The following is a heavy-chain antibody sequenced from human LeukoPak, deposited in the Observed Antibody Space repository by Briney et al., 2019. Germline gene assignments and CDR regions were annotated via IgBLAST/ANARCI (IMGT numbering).Heavy chain of an antibody. Sequence: GESLKISCKGSGYNFNDHWIGWVRQMPGKGLEWMGIVYPGDSDTQYSPSFEGQVTFSADKSISTAYLHWSSLKASDSAMYYCARLNPPAWGQGTLVTVSS. CDR2: VYPGDSDT. J-gene: IGHJ5*02. CDR3: ARLNPPA. CDR1: GYNFNDHW. V-gene: IGHV5-51*01.